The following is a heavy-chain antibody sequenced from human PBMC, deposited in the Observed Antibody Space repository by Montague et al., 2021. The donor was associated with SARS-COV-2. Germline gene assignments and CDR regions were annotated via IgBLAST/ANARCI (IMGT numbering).Heavy chain of an antibody. D-gene: IGHD5-24*01. V-gene: IGHV6-1*01. CDR1: GDSVSGNSAG. Sequence: CAISGDSVSGNSAGWNWIRQSPSRGLEWLGRTYYRSKWYNDYAVSVKSRITINPDTSKNQFSLHLNPVTPEDTAVYYCASGWLRGYFDPWGQGTLVTVSS. J-gene: IGHJ5*02. CDR2: TYYRSKWYN. CDR3: ASGWLRGYFDP.